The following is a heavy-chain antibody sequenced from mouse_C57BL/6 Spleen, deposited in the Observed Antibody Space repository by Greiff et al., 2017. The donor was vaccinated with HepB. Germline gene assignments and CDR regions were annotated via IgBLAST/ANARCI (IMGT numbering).Heavy chain of an antibody. D-gene: IGHD2-4*01. J-gene: IGHJ4*01. CDR1: GFTFSDYG. CDR2: ISSGSSTI. Sequence: EVKRVESGGGLVKPGGSLKLSCAASGFTFSDYGMHWVRQAPEKGLEWVAYISSGSSTIYYADTVKGRFTISRDNAKNTLFLQMTSLRSEDTAMYYCARLITTRYYAMDYWGQGTSVTVSS. CDR3: ARLITTRYYAMDY. V-gene: IGHV5-17*01.